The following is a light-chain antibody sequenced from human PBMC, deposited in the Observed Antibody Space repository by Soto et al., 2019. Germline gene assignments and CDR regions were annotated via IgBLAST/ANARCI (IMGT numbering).Light chain of an antibody. CDR2: DVS. J-gene: IGLJ1*01. CDR1: SSDVGNYNL. V-gene: IGLV2-23*02. CDR3: CSYAGDSYV. Sequence: QSALTQPASVSGSPGQSITISCTGTSSDVGNYNLVSWYQQHPGKASKLMIYDVSKRPSGVSNRFSGSKSGNTASLTISGLQADDEADYYCCSYAGDSYVFGTGTKGTVL.